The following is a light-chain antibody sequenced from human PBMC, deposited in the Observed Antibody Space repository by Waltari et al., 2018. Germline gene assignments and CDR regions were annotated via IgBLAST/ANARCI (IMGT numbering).Light chain of an antibody. CDR2: GAC. J-gene: IGKJ1*01. CDR1: QNIGNY. CDR3: QHHVRLPAT. Sequence: IVLTQSPGTLSLSPGGRATLSCRASQNIGNYLAWYQQKPGQAPRLLVYGACSRAAGIPDRFGGSGSGADFSLTISRLEPEDFAVYYCQHHVRLPATFGQGTKV. V-gene: IGKV3-20*01.